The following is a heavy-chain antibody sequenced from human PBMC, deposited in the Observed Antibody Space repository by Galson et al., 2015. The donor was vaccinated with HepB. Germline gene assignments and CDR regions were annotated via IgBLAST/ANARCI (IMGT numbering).Heavy chain of an antibody. CDR1: GFTFSSFW. D-gene: IGHD3-10*01. V-gene: IGHV3-7*01. Sequence: SLRLSCAASGFTFSSFWMSWVRQAPGKGLEWVANIKQDGSEKYYVDSMKGRFTISRDNAKNSLYLQTNGLRAEDTAVYYCVRDRGVYYGSGNYYNRPYYFDYWGQGTLVTVSS. CDR2: IKQDGSEK. CDR3: VRDRGVYYGSGNYYNRPYYFDY. J-gene: IGHJ4*02.